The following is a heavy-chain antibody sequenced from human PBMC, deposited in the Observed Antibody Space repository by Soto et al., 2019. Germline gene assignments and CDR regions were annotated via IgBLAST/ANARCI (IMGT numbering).Heavy chain of an antibody. CDR2: IYYSGST. CDR3: ARDTTVTKSGMDV. J-gene: IGHJ6*02. V-gene: IGHV4-61*01. D-gene: IGHD4-4*01. Sequence: SETLSLTCTVSGGSVSSGNYYWSWIRQPPGKGLEWIGCIYYSGSTNYNPSLKSRVTISVDTSKNQFSLKLSSVTAADTAVYYCARDTTVTKSGMDVWGQGTTVTVSS. CDR1: GGSVSSGNYY.